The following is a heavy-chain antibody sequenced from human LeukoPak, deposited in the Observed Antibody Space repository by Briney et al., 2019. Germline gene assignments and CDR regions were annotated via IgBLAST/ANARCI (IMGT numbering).Heavy chain of an antibody. CDR3: AREPTNLWFGELFSTREYFQH. J-gene: IGHJ1*01. CDR2: ISSSSSTV. V-gene: IGHV3-48*01. Sequence: GGSLRLSCAASGFTFSSYSMNWVRQAPGKGLEWVSYISSSSSTVYYADSVKGRFTISRDNAKNSLYLQMNSLRAEDTAVYYCAREPTNLWFGELFSTREYFQHWGQGTLVTVSS. CDR1: GFTFSSYS. D-gene: IGHD3-10*01.